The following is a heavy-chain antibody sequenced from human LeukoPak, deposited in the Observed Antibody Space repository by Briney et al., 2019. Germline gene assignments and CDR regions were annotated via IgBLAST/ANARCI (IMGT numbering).Heavy chain of an antibody. D-gene: IGHD2-15*01. CDR3: AKQLGYCSDGSCYFPY. J-gene: IGHJ4*02. V-gene: IGHV3-74*01. Sequence: PGGSLRLSCAASGFTFSTYWMHWVRQAPGEGMVWVSRIKSDGSDTSYADSVQGRFTISRDNSKSTLCLQMNSLRAEDTAVYYCAKQLGYCSDGSCYFPYWGQGTLVTVSS. CDR2: IKSDGSDT. CDR1: GFTFSTYW.